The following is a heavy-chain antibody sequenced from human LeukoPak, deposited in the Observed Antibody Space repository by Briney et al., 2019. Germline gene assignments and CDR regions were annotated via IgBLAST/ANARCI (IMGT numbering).Heavy chain of an antibody. V-gene: IGHV4-61*05. CDR2: IYYSGST. J-gene: IGHJ4*02. Sequence: SETLSLTCTVSGGSISSSSYYWSWIRQAPGKGLEWIGYIYYSGSTKYNPSLKSRVTISVDTSKNQFSLKLSSVTAADTAVYYCARHDGSNGWFFFDYWGQGTLVTVSS. D-gene: IGHD6-19*01. CDR3: ARHDGSNGWFFFDY. CDR1: GGSISSSSYY.